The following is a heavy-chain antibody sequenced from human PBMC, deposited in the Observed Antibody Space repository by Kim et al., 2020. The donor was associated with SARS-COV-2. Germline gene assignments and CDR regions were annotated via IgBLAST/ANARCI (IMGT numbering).Heavy chain of an antibody. Sequence: SETLSLTCAVYGGSFSGYYWSWIRQPPGKGLEWIGEINHSGSTNYNPSLKSRVTISVDTSKNQFSLKLSSVTAADTAVYYCARVLGPSSGSTDYWGQGTLVTVSS. V-gene: IGHV4-34*01. CDR1: GGSFSGYY. J-gene: IGHJ4*02. CDR3: ARVLGPSSGSTDY. D-gene: IGHD6-19*01. CDR2: INHSGST.